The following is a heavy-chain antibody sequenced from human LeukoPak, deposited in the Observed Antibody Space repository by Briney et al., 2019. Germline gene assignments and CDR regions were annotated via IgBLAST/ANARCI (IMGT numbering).Heavy chain of an antibody. CDR3: ARGNNWNDVDY. V-gene: IGHV1-2*02. J-gene: IGHJ4*02. Sequence: ASVKVSCKASGYTFTGYYMHWVRQAPGQGLEWMGWINPNSGSTNYAQKFQGRVTMTRDTSISTAYMELSRLRSDDTAVYYCARGNNWNDVDYWGQGTLVTVSS. CDR1: GYTFTGYY. CDR2: INPNSGST. D-gene: IGHD1-1*01.